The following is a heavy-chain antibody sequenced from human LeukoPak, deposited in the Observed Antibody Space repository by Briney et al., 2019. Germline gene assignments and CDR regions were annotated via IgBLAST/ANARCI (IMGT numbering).Heavy chain of an antibody. D-gene: IGHD3-3*01. CDR3: ASYESGGDGFDI. V-gene: IGHV1-46*01. CDR2: INPSGGST. Sequence: ASVKVSCKASGYTFTSYYMHWVRQAPGQGLEWMGIINPSGGSTSYAQKFQGRVTMTRDTSTSTVYMELSSLRSEDTAVYYCASYESGGDGFDIWGQGTMVTVSS. J-gene: IGHJ3*02. CDR1: GYTFTSYY.